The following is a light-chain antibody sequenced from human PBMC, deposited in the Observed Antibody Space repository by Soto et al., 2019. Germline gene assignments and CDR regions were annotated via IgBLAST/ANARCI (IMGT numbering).Light chain of an antibody. CDR1: QGVTTN. CDR2: DVS. CDR3: QQYNNWPFS. J-gene: IGKJ5*01. Sequence: VMTPSPASLSVSPVARITRSCRAGQGVTTNFAWYQQKSGQSPRLLIYDVSTRATGVPARFSGTGSETDFTLTISGLQSEDSAVYFCQQYNNWPFSFGQGTRLEIK. V-gene: IGKV3-15*01.